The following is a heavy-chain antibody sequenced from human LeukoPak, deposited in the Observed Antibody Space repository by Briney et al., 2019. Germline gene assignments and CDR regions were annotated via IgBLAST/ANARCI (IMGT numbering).Heavy chain of an antibody. CDR1: GFTFSNYN. V-gene: IGHV3-21*01. D-gene: IGHD2/OR15-2a*01. J-gene: IGHJ5*02. CDR2: ISGSSAYI. Sequence: PGGSLRLSCAASGFTFSNYNMNWVRQAPEKWLEWISSISGSSAYIYYADSVKGRFTISRDNAKNSLYLQMNSLGADDTAMYYCVRIPNSANFPNWFDPWGQGTLVTVSS. CDR3: VRIPNSANFPNWFDP.